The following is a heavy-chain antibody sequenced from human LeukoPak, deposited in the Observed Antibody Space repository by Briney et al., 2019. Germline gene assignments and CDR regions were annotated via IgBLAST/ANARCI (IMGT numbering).Heavy chain of an antibody. D-gene: IGHD5-12*01. CDR2: ISGSGGST. J-gene: IGHJ5*02. Sequence: GSLRLSCAASGFTFSSYAMSWVRQAPGKGLEWVSAISGSGGSTYYADSVKGRFTISRDNSKNTLYLQMNSLRAEDTAVYYCAKEQRGYSGYVVGSWFDPWGQGTLVTVSS. V-gene: IGHV3-23*01. CDR3: AKEQRGYSGYVVGSWFDP. CDR1: GFTFSSYA.